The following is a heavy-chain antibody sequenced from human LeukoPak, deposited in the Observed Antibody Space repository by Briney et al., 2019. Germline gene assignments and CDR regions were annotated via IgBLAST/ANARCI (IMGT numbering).Heavy chain of an antibody. J-gene: IGHJ4*02. CDR2: FDPEDGET. Sequence: ASVKVSCKVSGYTLTELSMHWVRQAPGKGPEWMGGFDPEDGETIYAQKFQGRVTMTEDTSTDTAYMELSSLRSEDTAVYYCATDQVAAAGDPHYFDYWGQGTLVTVSS. V-gene: IGHV1-24*01. D-gene: IGHD6-13*01. CDR1: GYTLTELS. CDR3: ATDQVAAAGDPHYFDY.